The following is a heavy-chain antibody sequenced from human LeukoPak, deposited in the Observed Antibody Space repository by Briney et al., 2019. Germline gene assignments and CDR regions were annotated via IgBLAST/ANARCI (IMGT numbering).Heavy chain of an antibody. V-gene: IGHV4-59*01. CDR2: IYYSGST. J-gene: IGHJ4*02. CDR1: GGSISSYY. D-gene: IGHD4-23*01. CDR3: ARVGVDDSGNIIKYFFDY. Sequence: PSETLSLTCTVSGGSISSYYWSWIRQPPGKGLEWIGYIYYSGSTNYNPSLKSQVTISVDTSKNQFSLKLSPVTAADTAVYYCARVGVDDSGNIIKYFFDYWGQGTLVTVSS.